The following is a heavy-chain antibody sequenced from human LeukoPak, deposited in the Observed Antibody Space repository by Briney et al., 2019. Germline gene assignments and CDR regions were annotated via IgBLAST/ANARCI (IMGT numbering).Heavy chain of an antibody. CDR2: ISYDGSNK. CDR1: GFTFSSYA. V-gene: IGHV3-30*04. CDR3: ARDSYAVSSRYYYYYYGMDV. Sequence: GGSLRLSCAASGFTFSSYAMHWVRQAPGKGLEWVAVISYDGSNKYYADSVKGRFTISRDNSKNTLYLQMNSLRAEDTAVYYCARDSYAVSSRYYYYYYGMDVWGQGTTVTVSS. J-gene: IGHJ6*02. D-gene: IGHD6-19*01.